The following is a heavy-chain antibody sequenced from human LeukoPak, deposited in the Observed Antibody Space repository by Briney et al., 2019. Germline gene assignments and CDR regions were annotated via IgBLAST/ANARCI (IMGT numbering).Heavy chain of an antibody. D-gene: IGHD1-26*01. CDR3: ARKMSGSYLRAFNI. CDR1: GGSISSGNW. Sequence: SETLSLTCAVSGGSISSGNWCSWVRQPPGKGLEWIGEIFHSGNTNYNSSLKSRVTISLDKSKNQFSLKLSSLTAADTAVYYCARKMSGSYLRAFNIWGQGTMVTVSS. V-gene: IGHV4-4*02. J-gene: IGHJ3*02. CDR2: IFHSGNT.